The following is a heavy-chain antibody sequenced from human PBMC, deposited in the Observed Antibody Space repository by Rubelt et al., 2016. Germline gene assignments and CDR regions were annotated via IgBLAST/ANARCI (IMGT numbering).Heavy chain of an antibody. J-gene: IGHJ5*02. CDR2: INHSGST. CDR1: GGSFSGYY. V-gene: IGHV4-34*01. D-gene: IGHD3-10*01. CDR3: ARGGRYYGSGSYQRHNWFDP. Sequence: QVQLQQWGAGLLKPSETLSLTCAVYGGSFSGYYWSWIRQPPGKGLEWIGEINHSGSTNYNPSLKSRVNIPVDTSENQFSLKLSSVTAAATAVYYCARGGRYYGSGSYQRHNWFDPWGQGTLVTVSS.